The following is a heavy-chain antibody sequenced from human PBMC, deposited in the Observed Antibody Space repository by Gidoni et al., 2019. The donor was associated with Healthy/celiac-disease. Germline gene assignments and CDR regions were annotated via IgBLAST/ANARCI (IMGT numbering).Heavy chain of an antibody. D-gene: IGHD3-16*02. V-gene: IGHV3-23*01. Sequence: EVQLLESGGGLVQPGGSLRLSCAASGFTFSSYAMSWVRQAPGKGLEWVSAISGSGGSTYYADSVKGRFTISRDNSKNTLYLQMNSLRAEDTAVYYCARLPDYVWGSYRYIDYWGQGTLVTVSS. J-gene: IGHJ4*02. CDR1: GFTFSSYA. CDR2: ISGSGGST. CDR3: ARLPDYVWGSYRYIDY.